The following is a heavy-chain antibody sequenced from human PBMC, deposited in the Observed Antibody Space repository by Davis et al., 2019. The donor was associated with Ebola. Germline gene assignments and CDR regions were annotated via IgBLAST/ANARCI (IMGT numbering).Heavy chain of an antibody. CDR3: ARHHYYDFWSGYYPEFDY. J-gene: IGHJ4*02. D-gene: IGHD3-3*01. V-gene: IGHV5-51*01. CDR1: GYSFSNYW. Sequence: KVSCKGSGYSFSNYWVGWVRQMPGKGLEWMGIIYPGDSDTRYSPSFQGQVTISADKSISTAYLQWSSLEASDTALYYCARHHYYDFWSGYYPEFDYWGQGTLVTVSS. CDR2: IYPGDSDT.